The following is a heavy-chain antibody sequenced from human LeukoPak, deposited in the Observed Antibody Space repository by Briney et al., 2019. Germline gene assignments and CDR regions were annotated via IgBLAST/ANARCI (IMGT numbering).Heavy chain of an antibody. J-gene: IGHJ3*02. CDR3: ARAQNWVNEIDTIFGVVTTGAFDI. Sequence: SETLSLTCTVSSGSISGYYWSWIRQPPGKGLECIGYIFYSGNTNYTPSLKSRVTMSVDTSKNQFSLKLSSVTAADTAVYYCARAQNWVNEIDTIFGVVTTGAFDIWGQGTMVTVSS. CDR1: SGSISGYY. CDR2: IFYSGNT. V-gene: IGHV4-59*12. D-gene: IGHD3-3*01.